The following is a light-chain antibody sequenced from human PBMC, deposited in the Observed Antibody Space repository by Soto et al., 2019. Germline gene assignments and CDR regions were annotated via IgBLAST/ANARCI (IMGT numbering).Light chain of an antibody. CDR3: QQYHSLIT. CDR2: AAS. Sequence: IQMTQSPSSLSASVGDRVTITCRASQGISNYLAWYQQKPGKVPKLLIYAASTLQSGVPSRFSGRGSGTDFTFTISSLQPEDIATYYCQQYHSLITFGRGTRLEIK. V-gene: IGKV1-27*01. J-gene: IGKJ5*01. CDR1: QGISNY.